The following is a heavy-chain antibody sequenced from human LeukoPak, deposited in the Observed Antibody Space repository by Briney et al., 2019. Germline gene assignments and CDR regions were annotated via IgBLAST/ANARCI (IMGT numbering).Heavy chain of an antibody. CDR3: AKDLPVHSSSPVHYYFAY. V-gene: IGHV3-23*01. Sequence: QAGGSLRLSCAASGFTFSSYAMSWVRQAPGKGLEWVSAISGSGGSTYYADSVKGRFTISRDNSKNTLYLQMNSLRAADTAVYYCAKDLPVHSSSPVHYYFAYWGQGTLVTVSS. CDR1: GFTFSSYA. CDR2: ISGSGGST. D-gene: IGHD6-6*01. J-gene: IGHJ4*02.